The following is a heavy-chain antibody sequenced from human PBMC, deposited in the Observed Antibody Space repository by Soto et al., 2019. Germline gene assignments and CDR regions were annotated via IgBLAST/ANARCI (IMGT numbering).Heavy chain of an antibody. J-gene: IGHJ4*02. CDR2: IYHSGRT. V-gene: IGHV4-31*03. Sequence: PSETLFLTCTVSGGSISNGYYYWSWVRQNPGKGLEWIGHIYHSGRTYYNPSLKSRVTISVDTSKNQFSLNLSSVTAADTAVYYCARWVEVSLDYFDSWGQGTPVTVSS. CDR1: GGSISNGYYY. D-gene: IGHD2-15*01. CDR3: ARWVEVSLDYFDS.